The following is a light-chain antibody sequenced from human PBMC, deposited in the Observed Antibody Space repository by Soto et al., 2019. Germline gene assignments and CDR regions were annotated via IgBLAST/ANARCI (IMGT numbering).Light chain of an antibody. CDR3: QQHAGSPYT. CDR2: IAS. Sequence: EIVLTQSPGTLSLSPGERATLSCRASQSVTNSHLAWYQQKPGQAPRLLMYIASARATGFPGRFSGSGSGTHFTLTISRLEPEDFAVYYCQQHAGSPYTFGQGTKLEI. V-gene: IGKV3-20*01. CDR1: QSVTNSH. J-gene: IGKJ2*01.